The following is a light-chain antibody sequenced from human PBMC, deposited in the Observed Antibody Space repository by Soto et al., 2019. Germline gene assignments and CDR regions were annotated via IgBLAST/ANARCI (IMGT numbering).Light chain of an antibody. Sequence: EIVLTQSPGTLSLSPGERATLSCRASQSVSSSYLAWYQQKPGQAPRLLIYGASSRATGIPDRFSGSGSGTDFTLTISRLEPEDFAVYYCEQYGSPSWTFGPGTKVDIK. J-gene: IGKJ1*01. CDR3: EQYGSPSWT. CDR2: GAS. CDR1: QSVSSSY. V-gene: IGKV3-20*01.